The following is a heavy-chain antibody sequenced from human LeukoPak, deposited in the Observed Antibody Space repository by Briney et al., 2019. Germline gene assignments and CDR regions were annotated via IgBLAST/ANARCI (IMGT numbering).Heavy chain of an antibody. J-gene: IGHJ4*02. Sequence: GASVKVSCKASGHTFTGYFMHWVRQAPGQGLEWMGWINPNSGGTNYAQKFQGRVTMTRDTSISTAYMELSSLRSDDTAVYYCARLSFTMIVVVDDYWGQGTLVTVSS. CDR1: GHTFTGYF. D-gene: IGHD3-22*01. CDR3: ARLSFTMIVVVDDY. V-gene: IGHV1-2*02. CDR2: INPNSGGT.